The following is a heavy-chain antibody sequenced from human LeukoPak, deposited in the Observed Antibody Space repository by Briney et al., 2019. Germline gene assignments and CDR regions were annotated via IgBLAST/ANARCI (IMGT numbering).Heavy chain of an antibody. Sequence: SETLSLTCTVSGGSISSSSYYWGWIRQPPGKGLEWIGSIHYSRSTYYNPSLKSRVTISVDTSKNQFSLKMRSVTAADTAVYYCARHFGGYSYGSLDYWGQGNLVTVSS. J-gene: IGHJ4*02. CDR2: IHYSRST. CDR3: ARHFGGYSYGSLDY. CDR1: GGSISSSSYY. D-gene: IGHD5-18*01. V-gene: IGHV4-39*01.